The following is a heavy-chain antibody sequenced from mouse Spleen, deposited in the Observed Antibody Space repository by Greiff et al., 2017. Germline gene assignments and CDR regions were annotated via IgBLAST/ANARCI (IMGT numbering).Heavy chain of an antibody. CDR1: GYTFTNYW. CDR2: IYPGGGYT. V-gene: IGHV1-63*01. D-gene: IGHD2-4*01. Sequence: QVQLKESGAELVRPGTSVKMSCTASGYTFTNYWIGWAKQRPGHGLEWIGDIYPGGGYTNYNEKFKGKATLTADKSSSTAYMQFSSLTSEDSAIYYCARGGDYDYAMDYWGQGTSVTVSS. J-gene: IGHJ4*01. CDR3: ARGGDYDYAMDY.